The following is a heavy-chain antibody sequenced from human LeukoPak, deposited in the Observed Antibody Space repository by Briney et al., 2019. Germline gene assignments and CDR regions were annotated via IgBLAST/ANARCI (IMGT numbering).Heavy chain of an antibody. CDR2: IFTSEST. CDR1: GVSISSYF. D-gene: IGHD3-22*01. J-gene: IGHJ4*02. V-gene: IGHV4-4*07. Sequence: SETLSLTCTVSGVSISSYFWSWIRQPAGKGLEWIGRIFTSESTNYNPSLKSRVTMSVDTSKNQFSLKLRSVTAADTAVYYCARDSYYYDSSGYYRFDYWGQGTLVTVPS. CDR3: ARDSYYYDSSGYYRFDY.